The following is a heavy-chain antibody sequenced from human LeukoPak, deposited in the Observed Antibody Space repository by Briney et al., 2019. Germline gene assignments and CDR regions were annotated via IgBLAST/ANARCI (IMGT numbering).Heavy chain of an antibody. CDR2: IYTSGST. J-gene: IGHJ6*03. CDR1: GGSISSYY. D-gene: IGHD4-11*01. V-gene: IGHV4-4*07. CDR3: ARDRYDYSNYYYYYYMDV. Sequence: PSETLSLTCTVPGGSISSYYWSWIRQPAGKGLEWIGRIYTSGSTNYNPSLKSRVTMSVDTSKNQFPLKLSSVTAADTAVYYCARDRYDYSNYYYYYYMDVWGKGTTVTVSS.